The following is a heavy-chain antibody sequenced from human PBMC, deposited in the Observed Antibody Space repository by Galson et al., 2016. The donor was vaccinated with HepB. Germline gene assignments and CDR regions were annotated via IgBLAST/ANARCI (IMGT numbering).Heavy chain of an antibody. V-gene: IGHV1-18*01. D-gene: IGHD1-1*01. CDR3: ARMSPYFQLERCLGGFDP. J-gene: IGHJ5*02. CDR1: GFHFSSYG. CDR2: ISAYNGNI. Sequence: SVKVSCKGSGFHFSSYGFTWVRQAPGQGPEWMGWISAYNGNIEYAQKFQGRITMTTDTPATTAYMELRSLRSDDTAVYYCARMSPYFQLERCLGGFDPWGQGTLVTVSS.